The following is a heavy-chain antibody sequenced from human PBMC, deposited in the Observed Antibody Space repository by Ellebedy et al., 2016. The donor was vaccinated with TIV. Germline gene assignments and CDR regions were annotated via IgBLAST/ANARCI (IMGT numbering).Heavy chain of an antibody. V-gene: IGHV1-69*13. D-gene: IGHD4-11*01. CDR1: GYTFTGYY. Sequence: ASVKVSCKASGYTFTGYYMHWVRQAPGQGLEWVGGILPISPTPNYAQKFQGRVTITADESANIVYMELSSLSSEDTAVYYCARGKDSGNYVGWFDPWGQGTLVTVSS. J-gene: IGHJ5*02. CDR3: ARGKDSGNYVGWFDP. CDR2: ILPISPTP.